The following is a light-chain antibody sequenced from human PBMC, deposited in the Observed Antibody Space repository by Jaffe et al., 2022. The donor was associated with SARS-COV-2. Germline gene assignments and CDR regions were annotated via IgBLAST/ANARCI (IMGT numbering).Light chain of an antibody. V-gene: IGLV2-8*01. J-gene: IGLJ2*01. CDR1: SSDVGAYKY. CDR2: EVT. CDR3: SSYAGSNLVV. Sequence: QSALTQPPSASGSPGQSVTISCTGTSSDVGAYKYVSWYQQHPGKAPKLMIYEVTKRPSGVPDRFSGSKSGNTASLTVSGLQAEDEAAYYCSSYAGSNLVVFGGGTKLTVL.